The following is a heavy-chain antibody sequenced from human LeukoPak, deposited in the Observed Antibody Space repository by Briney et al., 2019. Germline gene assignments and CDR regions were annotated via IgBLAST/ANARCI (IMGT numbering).Heavy chain of an antibody. CDR2: INPNSGGT. Sequence: ASVKVSCKASGYTFTGYYMHWVRQAPGQGLEWMGWINPNSGGTNYAQKFQSRVTMTRDTSISTAYMELSRLRSDDTAVYYCARVLTNRLELRSFDYWGQGTLVTVSS. CDR1: GYTFTGYY. CDR3: ARVLTNRLELRSFDY. J-gene: IGHJ4*02. D-gene: IGHD1-7*01. V-gene: IGHV1-2*02.